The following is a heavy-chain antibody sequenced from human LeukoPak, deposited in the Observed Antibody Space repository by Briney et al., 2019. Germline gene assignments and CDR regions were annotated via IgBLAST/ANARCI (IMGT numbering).Heavy chain of an antibody. CDR3: ASSGWYGDYFDY. D-gene: IGHD6-19*01. V-gene: IGHV4-38-2*01. CDR1: GYSISSGYY. J-gene: IGHJ4*02. CDR2: IYHSGST. Sequence: PSETLSLTCAVSGYSISSGYYWGWIRQPRGKGLEWIGSIYHSGSTYYNPSLKSRVTISVDTSKNQFSLKLSSVTAADTAVYYCASSGWYGDYFDYWGQGTLVTVSS.